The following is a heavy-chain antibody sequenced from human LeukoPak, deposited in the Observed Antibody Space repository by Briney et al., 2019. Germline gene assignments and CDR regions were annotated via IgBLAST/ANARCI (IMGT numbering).Heavy chain of an antibody. CDR2: IWYDGSNK. CDR3: ASTGYSSGWYLFDY. V-gene: IGHV3-33*01. J-gene: IGHJ4*02. Sequence: GWSLRLSCAASGFTFSSYGMHWVRQAPGKGLEWVAVIWYDGSNKYYADSVKGRFTISRDNSKNTLYLQMNSLRAEDTAVYYCASTGYSSGWYLFDYWGQGTLVTVSS. D-gene: IGHD6-19*01. CDR1: GFTFSSYG.